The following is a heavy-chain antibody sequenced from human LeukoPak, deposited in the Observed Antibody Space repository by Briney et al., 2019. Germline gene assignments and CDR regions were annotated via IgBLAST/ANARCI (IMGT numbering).Heavy chain of an antibody. J-gene: IGHJ6*03. V-gene: IGHV3-74*01. CDR3: ARVAGGPTYIAVAAHLYYYYYMDV. CDR2: INSDGSST. D-gene: IGHD6-19*01. CDR1: GFTFSSYW. Sequence: GGSLRLSCAASGFTFSSYWMHWVRQAPGKGLVWVARINSDGSSTSYADSVKGRFTISRDNAKNTLYLQMNSLRAEDTAVYYCARVAGGPTYIAVAAHLYYYYYMDVWGKGTTVTVSS.